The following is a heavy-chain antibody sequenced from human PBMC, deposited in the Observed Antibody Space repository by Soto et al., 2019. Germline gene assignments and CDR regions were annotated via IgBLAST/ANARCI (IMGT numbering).Heavy chain of an antibody. CDR3: ARSHLPVVLVPGAGGMDV. J-gene: IGHJ6*02. CDR1: GFSFSSHA. CDR2: LSYEGGDK. V-gene: IGHV3-30-3*01. D-gene: IGHD2-15*01. Sequence: GGSLRLSCAASGFSFSSHAMHWVRQSPVKGLEWVSALSYEGGDKHYADSVKGRFTISRDNSKRTLFLQMNSLRPEDTAVYYSARSHLPVVLVPGAGGMDVWGQGTTVTVSS.